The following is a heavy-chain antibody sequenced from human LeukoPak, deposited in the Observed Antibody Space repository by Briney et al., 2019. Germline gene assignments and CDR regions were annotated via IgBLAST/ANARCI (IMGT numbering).Heavy chain of an antibody. D-gene: IGHD6-19*01. CDR1: GYSFTSHW. V-gene: IGHV5-51*01. CDR3: ARHTDISGLYGGYYYGMDV. J-gene: IGHJ6*02. Sequence: GESLKISCKSFGYSFTSHWVGWVRQMPGKGLEWMGVIYPSDSDTRYNPSFQGQVTISADKSINTAYLQWSSLKASDTAIYYCARHTDISGLYGGYYYGMDVWGQGTTVTVSS. CDR2: IYPSDSDT.